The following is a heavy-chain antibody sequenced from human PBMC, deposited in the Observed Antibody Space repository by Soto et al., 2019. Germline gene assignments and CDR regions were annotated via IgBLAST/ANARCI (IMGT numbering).Heavy chain of an antibody. CDR2: VYHTGST. CDR3: ARFLFGRVESLLGFDY. J-gene: IGHJ4*02. D-gene: IGHD3-16*02. V-gene: IGHV4-4*02. CDR1: GVSISSSNW. Sequence: PSETLSLTCAVSGVSISSSNWWSWFRQPPGKGLEWIGEVYHTGSTNYNPSLKSRVTISLDNSKNQFSLKLSSVTAADTAVYYCARFLFGRVESLLGFDYWGQGALVTVSS.